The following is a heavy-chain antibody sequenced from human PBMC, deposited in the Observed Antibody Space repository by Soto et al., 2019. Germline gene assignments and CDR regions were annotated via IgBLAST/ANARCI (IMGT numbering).Heavy chain of an antibody. J-gene: IGHJ4*02. D-gene: IGHD3-3*01. CDR2: TYYRSKWYN. CDR3: ARGGQSYYDFWSGYYTPEYFDY. V-gene: IGHV6-1*01. Sequence: PSQTLSLTCAISGDSVSSNSAAWNWIRQSPSRGLEWLGRTYYRSKWYNDYAVSVKSRITINPDTSKNQFSLQLNSVTPEDTAVYYCARGGQSYYDFWSGYYTPEYFDYWGQGTLVTVSS. CDR1: GDSVSSNSAA.